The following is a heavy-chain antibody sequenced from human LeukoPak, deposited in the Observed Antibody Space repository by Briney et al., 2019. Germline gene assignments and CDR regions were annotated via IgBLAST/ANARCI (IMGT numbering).Heavy chain of an antibody. D-gene: IGHD1-1*01. CDR1: GYIFIGYY. V-gene: IGHV1-2*06. CDR2: INPNSGGT. J-gene: IGHJ3*02. CDR3: ASTKSPPSVAFDI. Sequence: ASVKVSCKASGYIFIGYYMHWVRQAPGQGLEWMGRINPNSGGTNYAQKFQGRVTMTRATSISTAYMELSRLRSDDTAVYYCASTKSPPSVAFDIWGQGTMVTVSS.